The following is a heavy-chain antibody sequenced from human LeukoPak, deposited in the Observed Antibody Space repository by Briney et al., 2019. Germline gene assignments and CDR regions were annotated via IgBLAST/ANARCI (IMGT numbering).Heavy chain of an antibody. CDR3: AKDVITMVRGVILN. J-gene: IGHJ4*02. D-gene: IGHD3-10*01. Sequence: TGGSLRLSCAASGFTFSSYAMSWVRQAPGKGLESVSAISGSGGSTYYADSVKGRFTISRDNSKNTLYLQMNSLRAEDTAVYYCAKDVITMVRGVILNWGQGTLVTVSS. CDR2: ISGSGGST. V-gene: IGHV3-23*01. CDR1: GFTFSSYA.